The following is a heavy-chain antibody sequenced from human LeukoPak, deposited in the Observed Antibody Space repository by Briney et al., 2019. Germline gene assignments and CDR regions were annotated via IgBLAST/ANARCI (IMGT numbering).Heavy chain of an antibody. V-gene: IGHV3-23*01. D-gene: IGHD6-6*01. CDR3: ARDLYSTSSTYYFDY. Sequence: GGSLRLSCAASGFTFSSYAMSWVRQAPGKGLEWVSAISGSGGDTYYADSVKGRFTISRDNAKNSLDLQMNSLRAEDTAVYYCARDLYSTSSTYYFDYWGQGTLVTVSS. J-gene: IGHJ4*02. CDR1: GFTFSSYA. CDR2: ISGSGGDT.